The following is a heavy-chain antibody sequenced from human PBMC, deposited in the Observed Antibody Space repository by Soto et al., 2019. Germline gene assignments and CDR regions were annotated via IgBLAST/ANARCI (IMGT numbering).Heavy chain of an antibody. Sequence: ASVKVSCKASGYTFTSYGISWVRQAPGQGLEWMGWISAYNGNTNYAQKLQGRVTMTTDTSTSTASMEQRSLRSDDTAVYYCARDHMVRGVISSYYYCYGMDVWGQGTTVTVSS. CDR2: ISAYNGNT. CDR1: GYTFTSYG. V-gene: IGHV1-18*01. J-gene: IGHJ6*02. CDR3: ARDHMVRGVISSYYYCYGMDV. D-gene: IGHD3-10*01.